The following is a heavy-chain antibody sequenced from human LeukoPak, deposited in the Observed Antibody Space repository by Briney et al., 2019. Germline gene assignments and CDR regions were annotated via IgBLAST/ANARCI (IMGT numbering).Heavy chain of an antibody. Sequence: SVKVSCKASVGTFSTSAISWVRQAPGQGLEWMGGIIPIFRTANYAQNFQGRVTITADDSTSTAYIELSSLRSDDTDVYYCARGTGILVVPAAVSDDSDYYYYMDVWGKGTTVTVSS. J-gene: IGHJ6*03. CDR2: IIPIFRTA. D-gene: IGHD2-2*01. CDR1: VGTFSTSA. V-gene: IGHV1-69*01. CDR3: ARGTGILVVPAAVSDDSDYYYYMDV.